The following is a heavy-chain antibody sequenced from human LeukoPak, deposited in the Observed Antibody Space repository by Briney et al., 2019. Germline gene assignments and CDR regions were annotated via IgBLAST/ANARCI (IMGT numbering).Heavy chain of an antibody. J-gene: IGHJ4*02. CDR1: GFTFSSYA. V-gene: IGHV3-23*01. CDR3: AKCFYDSSGYYYFDY. D-gene: IGHD3-22*01. Sequence: PGGSLRLSCAASGFTFSSYAMSWVRQAPWKGLEWVTAISGSGGNTYYADSVKGRFTISRDNSKNTLYLQMNSLRAEDTAVYYCAKCFYDSSGYYYFDYWGQGTPVTVSS. CDR2: ISGSGGNT.